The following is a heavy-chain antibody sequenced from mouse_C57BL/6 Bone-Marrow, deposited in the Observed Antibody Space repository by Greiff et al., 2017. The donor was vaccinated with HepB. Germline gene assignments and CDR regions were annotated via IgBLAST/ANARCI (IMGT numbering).Heavy chain of an antibody. D-gene: IGHD2-3*01. J-gene: IGHJ3*01. CDR1: GYTFTSYG. CDR2: IYPRSGNT. CDR3: ARGRWLLLAY. Sequence: VQLKESGAELARPGASVKLSCKASGYTFTSYGISWVKQRTGQGLEWIGEIYPRSGNTYYNEKFKGKATLTADKSSSTAYMELRSLTSEDSAVYFCARGRWLLLAYWGQGTRVTVSA. V-gene: IGHV1-81*01.